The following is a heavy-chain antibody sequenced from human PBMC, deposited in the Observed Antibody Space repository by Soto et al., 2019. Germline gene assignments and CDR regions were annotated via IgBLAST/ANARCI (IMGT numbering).Heavy chain of an antibody. CDR2: IYSGGST. D-gene: IGHD6-13*01. Sequence: EVQLVESGGGLIQPGGSLRLSCAASGFTVSSNYMSWVRQAPGMGLEWVSVIYSGGSTYYADSVKGRFTISRDNSKNTLYLQMNSLRAEDTAVYYCARWGGIAAAGITIDYWGQGTLVTVSS. CDR3: ARWGGIAAAGITIDY. V-gene: IGHV3-53*01. J-gene: IGHJ4*02. CDR1: GFTVSSNY.